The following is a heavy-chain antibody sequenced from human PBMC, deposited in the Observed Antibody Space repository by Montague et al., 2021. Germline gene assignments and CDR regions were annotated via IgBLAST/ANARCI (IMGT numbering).Heavy chain of an antibody. V-gene: IGHV4-34*01. J-gene: IGHJ4*02. CDR2: ISHTGST. Sequence: SETLSLTCAVSGGSLSGYIWDWIRQPPGRDLEWIRQISHTGSTSYNPSLKSRVTMSVDTSENHVSLRLSSVTAADTALYYCTRGEVAVTGIDYWGQGALVTVSS. CDR3: TRGEVAVTGIDY. D-gene: IGHD6-19*01. CDR1: GGSLSGYI.